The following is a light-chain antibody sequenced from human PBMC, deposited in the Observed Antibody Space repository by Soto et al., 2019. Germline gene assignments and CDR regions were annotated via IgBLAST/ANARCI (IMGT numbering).Light chain of an antibody. V-gene: IGKV3-15*01. J-gene: IGKJ1*01. CDR1: QSVSSN. CDR3: QQYNNWPPWT. CDR2: GAS. Sequence: EMVMTQSPATLSVSPGERATLSCRASQSVSSNLAWYQQKPGQAPRLLIYGASTRATGIPARFSGSGSRTEFTLTISSLQSEDFAVYYCQQYNNWPPWTFGQGTTVDIK.